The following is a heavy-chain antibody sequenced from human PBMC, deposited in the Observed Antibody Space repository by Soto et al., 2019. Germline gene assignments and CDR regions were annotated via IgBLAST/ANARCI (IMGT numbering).Heavy chain of an antibody. V-gene: IGHV1-69*13. Sequence: SVKVSCKASGGTFSSYTISWVRQAPGQRLEWMGGIIPIFGTANYAQKFQGRVTITADESTSTAYMELSSLRSEDTAVYYCAKGIFGVVLGPYYYYGMDVWGQGTTVTVSS. CDR3: AKGIFGVVLGPYYYYGMDV. J-gene: IGHJ6*02. D-gene: IGHD3-3*01. CDR2: IIPIFGTA. CDR1: GGTFSSYT.